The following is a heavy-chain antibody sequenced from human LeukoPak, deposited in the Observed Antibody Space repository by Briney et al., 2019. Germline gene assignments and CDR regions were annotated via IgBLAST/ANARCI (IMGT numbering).Heavy chain of an antibody. CDR3: ARRGSVLRYFDWLLPEFNY. CDR2: IYYSGST. Sequence: SETLSLTCTVSGGSISSSSYYWGWIRQPPGKGLEWIGSIYYSGSTYYNPSLKSRVTISVDTSKNQFSLKLSSVTAADTAVYYCARRGSVLRYFDWLLPEFNYWGQGTLVTVSS. CDR1: GGSISSSSYY. D-gene: IGHD3-9*01. J-gene: IGHJ4*02. V-gene: IGHV4-39*01.